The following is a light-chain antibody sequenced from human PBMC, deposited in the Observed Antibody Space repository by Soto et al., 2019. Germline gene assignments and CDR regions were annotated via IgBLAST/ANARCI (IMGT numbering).Light chain of an antibody. CDR2: GAS. V-gene: IGKV3-20*01. CDR3: QQYGSSPLT. Sequence: EIVLTQSPCTLSLSPGERGTLSCRASQSVSGSYLAWYQQKPGQAPRLLIYGASSRATGTPDRFSGSGSGTQFTLTISRLEPEDFAVYYCQQYGSSPLTFGGGTKVDIK. J-gene: IGKJ4*01. CDR1: QSVSGSY.